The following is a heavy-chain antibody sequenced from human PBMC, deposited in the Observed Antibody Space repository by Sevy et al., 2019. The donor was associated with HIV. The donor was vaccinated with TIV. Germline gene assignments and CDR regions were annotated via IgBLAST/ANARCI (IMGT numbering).Heavy chain of an antibody. CDR1: GFTFSIYW. V-gene: IGHV3-7*01. J-gene: IGHJ4*01. Sequence: GGSLRRSCAASGFTFSIYWMTWVRQAPGKGLEWVANIKPDGSKKYYVDSVKGRFTIFRDNAENSLYLQMNSLRAEDTAVYYCARAIELADSYCGHGTQVTVSS. D-gene: IGHD1-7*01. CDR3: ARAIELADSY. CDR2: IKPDGSKK.